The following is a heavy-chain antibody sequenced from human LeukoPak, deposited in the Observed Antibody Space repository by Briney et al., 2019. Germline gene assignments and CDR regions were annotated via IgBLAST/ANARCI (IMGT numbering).Heavy chain of an antibody. V-gene: IGHV3-7*01. J-gene: IGHJ4*02. CDR2: IKKDASDK. CDR3: ARWGLGGSAHYLDN. CDR1: GFTFSNYW. Sequence: LGGSLRLSCAASGFTFSNYWMSWVRQAPGKGLEWVANIKKDASDKYYVDSVKGRFAISRDNAKNSLFLQMNSLRADDTAVYYLARWGLGGSAHYLDNRGQGSLLAVSS. D-gene: IGHD2-15*01.